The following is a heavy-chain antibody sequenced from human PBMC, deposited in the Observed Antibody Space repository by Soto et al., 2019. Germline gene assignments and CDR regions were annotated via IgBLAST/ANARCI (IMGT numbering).Heavy chain of an antibody. D-gene: IGHD2-15*01. J-gene: IGHJ4*02. CDR1: GFTFSSYD. CDR2: ISYDGSNK. Sequence: GGSLRLSCAASGFTFSSYDMHWVRQAPGKGLEWVAFISYDGSNKYYGDSVKGRFTISRDNSKNTLYLQMNSLRAEDTAVYYCAKGGYCSGGRCNYFDYWGQGTLVTVSS. V-gene: IGHV3-30*18. CDR3: AKGGYCSGGRCNYFDY.